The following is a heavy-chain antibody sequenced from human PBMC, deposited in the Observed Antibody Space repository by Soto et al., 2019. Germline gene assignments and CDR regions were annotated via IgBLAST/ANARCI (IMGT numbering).Heavy chain of an antibody. D-gene: IGHD6-19*01. CDR2: IKSDGSST. CDR1: GSIIKRGLTFANYA. Sequence: GGSLRLSCAASGSIIKRGLTFANYAMSWVRQAPGKGLVWVSRIKSDGSSTSYADSVEGRFTISRDNAKNTLYLQMNSLRGEDTAVYYCARSPSSGWYDFDYWGQGALVNGS. CDR3: ARSPSSGWYDFDY. V-gene: IGHV3-74*01. J-gene: IGHJ4*02.